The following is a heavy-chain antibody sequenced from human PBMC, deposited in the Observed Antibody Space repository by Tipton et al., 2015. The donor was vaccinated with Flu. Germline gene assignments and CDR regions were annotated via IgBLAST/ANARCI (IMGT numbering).Heavy chain of an antibody. CDR2: IYYSGST. D-gene: IGHD3-22*01. Sequence: TLSLTCTVSGGSISSYYWSWIRQPPGKGLEWIGYIYYSGSTNYNPSLKSRVTISVDTSKNQFSLKLSSVTAADTAVYYCARRSSGYYWIFDYWGQGTLVTVSS. V-gene: IGHV4-59*08. CDR3: ARRSSGYYWIFDY. CDR1: GGSISSYY. J-gene: IGHJ4*02.